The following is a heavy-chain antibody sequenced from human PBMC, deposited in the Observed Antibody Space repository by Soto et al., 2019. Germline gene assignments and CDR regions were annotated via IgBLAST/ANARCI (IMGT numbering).Heavy chain of an antibody. V-gene: IGHV3-48*01. CDR1: GFTFSIYS. J-gene: IGHJ4*02. Sequence: EVQLVESGGRLVQPGGSLRLSCAASGFTFSIYSMNWVRQAPGKGLEWVSYISYSSSTIYYADSVKGRFTISRDNAKNSLYLQMTSLRAEDTAVYYCARNQALPGILFDNWGQGTLVTVSS. CDR3: ARNQALPGILFDN. CDR2: ISYSSSTI. D-gene: IGHD6-19*01.